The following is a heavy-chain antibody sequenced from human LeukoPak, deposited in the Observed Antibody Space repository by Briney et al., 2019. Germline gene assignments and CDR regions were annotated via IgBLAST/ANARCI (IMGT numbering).Heavy chain of an antibody. CDR3: VRGLYDSTTYRAFHI. CDR2: IYSSGST. V-gene: IGHV4-4*07. J-gene: IGHJ3*02. CDR1: GGSISSHS. Sequence: SETLSLTXTVSGGSISSHSWSWIRLPAGKGLEWIGRIYSSGSTNSNPSLKSRVTMSVDTSKNQFYLMLSSVTAADAAVYYCVRGLYDSTTYRAFHIWGQGTMVTVSS. D-gene: IGHD2/OR15-2a*01.